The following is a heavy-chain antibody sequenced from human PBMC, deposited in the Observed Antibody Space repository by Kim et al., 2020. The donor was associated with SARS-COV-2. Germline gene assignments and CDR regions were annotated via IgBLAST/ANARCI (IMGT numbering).Heavy chain of an antibody. D-gene: IGHD3-10*01. Sequence: GGSLRLSCAASGFTFSSYGMHWVRQAPGKGLEWVAVISYDGSNKYYADSVKGRFTISRDNSKNTLYLQMNSLRAEDTAVYYCAKGDYGSEATYGMDVWGQGTTVTVSS. CDR2: ISYDGSNK. J-gene: IGHJ6*02. CDR1: GFTFSSYG. CDR3: AKGDYGSEATYGMDV. V-gene: IGHV3-30*18.